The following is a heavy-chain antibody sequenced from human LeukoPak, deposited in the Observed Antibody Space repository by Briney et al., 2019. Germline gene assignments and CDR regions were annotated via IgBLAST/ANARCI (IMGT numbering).Heavy chain of an antibody. CDR3: AKAPPYKKYFDY. V-gene: IGHV3-53*01. CDR2: IYSGGST. J-gene: IGHJ4*02. Sequence: PGGSLRLSCAASGFTVSSNYMNWVRQAPGKGLEWVSVIYSGGSTYYADSVKGRFTISRDNSKNTLYLQMNSLRAEDTAVYYCAKAPPYKKYFDYWGQGTLVTVSS. CDR1: GFTVSSNY. D-gene: IGHD1-1*01.